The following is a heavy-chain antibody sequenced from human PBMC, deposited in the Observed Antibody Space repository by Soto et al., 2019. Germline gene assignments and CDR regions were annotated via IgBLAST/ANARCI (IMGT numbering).Heavy chain of an antibody. V-gene: IGHV3-74*01. CDR1: GFTFSNQW. CDR3: ARVGGGSGNFDY. CDR2: INGDGTFT. Sequence: GSLRLSCGDSGFTFSNQWMHWVRQAPGEGLVWVSRINGDGTFTRFADSVKGRFTISRDNAKNTLFLQMNSLRVDDTAVYYCARVGGGSGNFDYWGQGTLVTVSS. J-gene: IGHJ4*02. D-gene: IGHD3-10*01.